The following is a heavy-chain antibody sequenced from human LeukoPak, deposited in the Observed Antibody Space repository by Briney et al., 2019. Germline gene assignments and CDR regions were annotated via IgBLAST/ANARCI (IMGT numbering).Heavy chain of an antibody. J-gene: IGHJ4*02. Sequence: PGGSLRLSCAASGFAFSSNWMHWVRQTPGKGLVWVSRINSGGSGTSYADSVTGRFTISRDNSKDTLFLQMHSLRPGDTAVYYCVREDTPATANYWGQGTLVTISS. CDR3: VREDTPATANY. V-gene: IGHV3-74*01. CDR2: INSGGSGT. CDR1: GFAFSSNW. D-gene: IGHD2-21*02.